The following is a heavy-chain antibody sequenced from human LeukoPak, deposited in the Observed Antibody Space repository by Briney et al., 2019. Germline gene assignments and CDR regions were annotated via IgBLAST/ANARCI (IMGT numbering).Heavy chain of an antibody. V-gene: IGHV4-34*01. CDR1: GGSFSGYY. CDR2: INHSGST. Sequence: PSETLSLTCAVYGGSFSGYYWSWIRQPPGKGLEWIGEINHSGSTNYNPSLKSRVTISVDTSKNQFSLKLSSVTAADTAVYYCAGNPPQTIHTVTPYLYYYYYGMDVWGQGTTVTVSS. CDR3: AGNPPQTIHTVTPYLYYYYYGMDV. D-gene: IGHD4-17*01. J-gene: IGHJ6*01.